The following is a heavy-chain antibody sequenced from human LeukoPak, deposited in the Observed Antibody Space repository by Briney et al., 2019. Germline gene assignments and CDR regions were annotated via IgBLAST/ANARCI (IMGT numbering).Heavy chain of an antibody. CDR1: GGSISSSSYY. V-gene: IGHV4-30-2*01. J-gene: IGHJ2*01. Sequence: SETLSLTCTVSGGSISSSSYYWSWIRQPPGKGLEWIGNIYHSGSTYYNPSLKSRVTTSVDRSKNQFSLKLSSVTAADTAVYYCARDIVGATKGLWYFDLWGRGTLVTVSS. CDR3: ARDIVGATKGLWYFDL. CDR2: IYHSGST. D-gene: IGHD1-26*01.